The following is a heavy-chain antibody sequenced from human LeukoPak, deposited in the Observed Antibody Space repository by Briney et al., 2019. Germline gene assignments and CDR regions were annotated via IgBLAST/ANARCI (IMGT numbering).Heavy chain of an antibody. CDR2: INPNSGGT. D-gene: IGHD1-26*01. Sequence: ASVKVSCKASGYTFTGYYMHWVRQAPGQGLEWMGWINPNSGGTNYAQKFQGRVTMTRDTSISTAYMELSSLRSEDTAVYYCARGYCGSSGSDYYYYYMDVWGKGTTVTVSS. CDR3: ARGYCGSSGSDYYYYYMDV. CDR1: GYTFTGYY. J-gene: IGHJ6*03. V-gene: IGHV1-2*02.